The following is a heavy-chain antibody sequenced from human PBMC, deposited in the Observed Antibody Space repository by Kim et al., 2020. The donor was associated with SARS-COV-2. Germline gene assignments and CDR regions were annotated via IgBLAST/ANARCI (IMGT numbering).Heavy chain of an antibody. V-gene: IGHV3-43*02. J-gene: IGHJ5*02. CDR3: VRASGWLPRS. D-gene: IGHD6-19*01. Sequence: GGSLRLFCVASGFTFDHSAMHWVRQAPGKGLEWVSLISGNGETKYYADSVEGRFTISIDNSKNSLYLQMNSLRTEDTALYYCVRASGWLPRSWGQGTLVTVSS. CDR1: GFTFDHSA. CDR2: ISGNGETK.